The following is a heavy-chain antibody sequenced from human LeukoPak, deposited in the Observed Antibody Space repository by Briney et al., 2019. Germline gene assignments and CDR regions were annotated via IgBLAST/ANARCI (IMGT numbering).Heavy chain of an antibody. Sequence: ASVKVSCKASGYTFTSYYMHWVRQAPGQGLEWMGIINPSGGSTSYAQKFQGRVTMTRDMSTSTVYMELSGLRSEDTAVYYCARVGEDYCSGGSCYNNWFDPWGQGTLVTVSS. D-gene: IGHD2-15*01. CDR1: GYTFTSYY. CDR2: INPSGGST. CDR3: ARVGEDYCSGGSCYNNWFDP. J-gene: IGHJ5*02. V-gene: IGHV1-46*01.